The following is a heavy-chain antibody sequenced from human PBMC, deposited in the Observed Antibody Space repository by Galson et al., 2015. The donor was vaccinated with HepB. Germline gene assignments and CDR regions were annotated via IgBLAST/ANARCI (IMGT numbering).Heavy chain of an antibody. CDR3: ARAPRLQYYYYMDV. CDR1: GFTFSDYY. D-gene: IGHD4-11*01. J-gene: IGHJ6*03. Sequence: SLRLSCAASGFTFSDYYMSWLRQAPGKGLEWVSYISSSGSTIYYADSVKGRFTISRDNAKNSLYLQMNSLRAEDTAVYYCARAPRLQYYYYMDVWGKGTTVTVSS. CDR2: ISSSGSTI. V-gene: IGHV3-11*01.